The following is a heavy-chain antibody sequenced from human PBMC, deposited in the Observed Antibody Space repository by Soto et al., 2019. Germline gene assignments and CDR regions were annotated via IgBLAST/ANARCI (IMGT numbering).Heavy chain of an antibody. CDR3: ARGHYYYGMDV. Sequence: TLSLTCTVSNGSVSSGTYSWSWVRQPPGKGLEWIGYIYYSGTTYYTPSLKSRLTMSMDRANDHFSLSLTSVTAADTAVYFCARGHYYYGMDVWGQGITVTVSS. J-gene: IGHJ6*02. CDR2: IYYSGTT. V-gene: IGHV4-30-2*01. CDR1: NGSVSSGTYS.